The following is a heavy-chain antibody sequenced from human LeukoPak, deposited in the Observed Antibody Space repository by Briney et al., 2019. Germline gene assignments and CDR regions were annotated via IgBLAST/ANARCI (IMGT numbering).Heavy chain of an antibody. CDR2: ISSSSSYI. CDR1: GFTFSSYS. D-gene: IGHD6-13*01. Sequence: GGSLRLSCAASGFTFSSYSMNWVRQAPGKGLEWVSSISSSSSYIYYADSVEGRFTISRDNAKNSLYLQMNSLRAEDTAVYYCAREYSSSWAVDYWGQGTLVTVSS. V-gene: IGHV3-21*01. J-gene: IGHJ4*02. CDR3: AREYSSSWAVDY.